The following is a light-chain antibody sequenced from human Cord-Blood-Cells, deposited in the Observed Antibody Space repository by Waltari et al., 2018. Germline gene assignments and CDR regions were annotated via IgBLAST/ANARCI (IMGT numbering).Light chain of an antibody. Sequence: DIKITKPPSSCPPPVDTRVTTTCWASQSISSYLNWYQQKPGKAPKLLIYAASSLKSGVPSRFSGSGSGTDFTLTISSLQPEDFATYYCQQSYSTPWTFGQGTKVDIK. CDR3: QQSYSTPWT. CDR2: AAS. V-gene: IGKV1-39*01. CDR1: QSISSY. J-gene: IGKJ1*01.